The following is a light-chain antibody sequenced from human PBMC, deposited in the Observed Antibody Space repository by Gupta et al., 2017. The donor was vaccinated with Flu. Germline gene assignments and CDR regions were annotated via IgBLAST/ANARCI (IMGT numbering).Light chain of an antibody. CDR3: QQSHLTPRT. J-gene: IGKJ2*01. CDR2: AAA. CDR1: DNINTY. Sequence: DIQMTQSPASLSASVGDRVTINCRASDNINTYLNWYQQKPGKAPKLLVYAAASVQGGVPSRFRGSGSGTDFTLTIDSLQPEDVATYYCQQSHLTPRTFGQGIKLQ. V-gene: IGKV1-39*01.